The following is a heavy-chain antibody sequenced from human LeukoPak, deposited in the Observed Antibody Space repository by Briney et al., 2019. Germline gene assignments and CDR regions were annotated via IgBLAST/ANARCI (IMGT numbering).Heavy chain of an antibody. V-gene: IGHV4-34*12. CDR1: AGFICNKC. CDR2: IVHSGST. CDR3: ARERYSDSSVLTRKRSYYFDY. J-gene: IGHJ4*02. Sequence: SGTLSLTCTDSAGFICNKCWSWIRQPPGGGLVGFGEIVHSGSTNNNQSLTRRVTMSVDTSRNHFSLKLSSVTAADTAVYYCARERYSDSSVLTRKRSYYFDYWGQGTLVTVSS. D-gene: IGHD3-22*01.